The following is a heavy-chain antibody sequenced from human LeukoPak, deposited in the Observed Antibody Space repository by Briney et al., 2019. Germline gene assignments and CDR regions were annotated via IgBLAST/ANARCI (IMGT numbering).Heavy chain of an antibody. D-gene: IGHD3-10*01. Sequence: GGSLRLSCAASGFTFSSCGMHWVRQAPGKGLEWEAFMRYDGSNKYYADSVKVRLTISRDNSKNTLYLQMHSLRAEDTAVYYCAKSELSTYYYGSGSFAGADYWGQGTLVTVSS. CDR2: MRYDGSNK. V-gene: IGHV3-30*02. CDR1: GFTFSSCG. CDR3: AKSELSTYYYGSGSFAGADY. J-gene: IGHJ4*02.